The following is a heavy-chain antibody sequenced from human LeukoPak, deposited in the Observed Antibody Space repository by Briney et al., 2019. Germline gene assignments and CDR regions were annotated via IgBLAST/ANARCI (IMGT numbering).Heavy chain of an antibody. D-gene: IGHD3-10*01. V-gene: IGHV1-8*01. J-gene: IGHJ5*02. CDR2: MNPNSGNT. CDR1: GYTFTSYD. Sequence: GASVKVSCKASGYTFTSYDINWVRQATGQGLEWMGWMNPNSGNTGYAQKFQGRVTMTRNTSISTAYMELSSLRSEDTAVYYCARGLGYYGSGSYYGENWFDPWGQGTLVTVSS. CDR3: ARGLGYYGSGSYYGENWFDP.